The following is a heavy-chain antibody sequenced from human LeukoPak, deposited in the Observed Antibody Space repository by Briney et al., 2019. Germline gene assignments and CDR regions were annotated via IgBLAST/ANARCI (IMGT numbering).Heavy chain of an antibody. D-gene: IGHD2-2*03. V-gene: IGHV5-51*01. Sequence: GESLKISCKASGYTFSDYWIGWVRHMPGKGLEWMTIIYPGDSETRYSPSLQGQVTISADKSINTAYLQWSSLKASDSGMYYCARQRGYRMTKDGFDVWGQGTMVTVSS. CDR3: ARQRGYRMTKDGFDV. CDR2: IYPGDSET. J-gene: IGHJ3*01. CDR1: GYTFSDYW.